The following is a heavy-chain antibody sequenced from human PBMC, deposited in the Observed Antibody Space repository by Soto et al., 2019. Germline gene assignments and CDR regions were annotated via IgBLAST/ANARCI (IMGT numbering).Heavy chain of an antibody. CDR1: GFTFSSYW. CDR2: IKQDGSEK. Sequence: GGSLRLSCAASGFTFSSYWMSWVRQAPGKGLEWVANIKQDGSEKYYVDSVKGRFTISRDNAKNSLYLQMNSLRAEDTAVSYCARARDYGDSFWFDPWGQGTLVTVSS. J-gene: IGHJ5*02. CDR3: ARARDYGDSFWFDP. V-gene: IGHV3-7*01. D-gene: IGHD4-17*01.